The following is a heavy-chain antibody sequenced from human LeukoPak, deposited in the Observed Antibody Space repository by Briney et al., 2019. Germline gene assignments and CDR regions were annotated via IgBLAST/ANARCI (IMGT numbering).Heavy chain of an antibody. CDR3: ARGFEYGSFDY. D-gene: IGHD2/OR15-2a*01. CDR2: INPNTGGT. J-gene: IGHJ4*02. Sequence: ASVKVSCKASGYTFTGYYIHWVRQAPGQGLEWMGWINPNTGGTNYAQKFQGRVTMASDTSISRAYMELTSLRSDDTAVYYCARGFEYGSFDYWGQGTLVTVSS. V-gene: IGHV1-2*02. CDR1: GYTFTGYY.